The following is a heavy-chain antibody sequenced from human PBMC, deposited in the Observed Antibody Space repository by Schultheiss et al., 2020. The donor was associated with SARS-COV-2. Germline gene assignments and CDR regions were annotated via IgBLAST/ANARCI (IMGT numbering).Heavy chain of an antibody. J-gene: IGHJ4*02. D-gene: IGHD4-23*01. V-gene: IGHV4-59*12. Sequence: SETLSLTCTVSGGSISSYYWSWIRQPPGKGLEWIGYIYYSGSTNYNPSLKSRVTISVDKSKNQFSLKLSSVTAADTAVYYCARSPETVAYFDYWGQGTLVTVSS. CDR3: ARSPETVAYFDY. CDR2: IYYSGST. CDR1: GGSISSYY.